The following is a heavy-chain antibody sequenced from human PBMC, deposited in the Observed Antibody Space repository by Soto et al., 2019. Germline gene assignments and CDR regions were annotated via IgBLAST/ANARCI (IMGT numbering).Heavy chain of an antibody. J-gene: IGHJ6*02. D-gene: IGHD1-1*01. V-gene: IGHV1-18*01. CDR2: ISAYNGNT. CDR3: VREITGNVCYYYGMDV. Sequence: ASVKVSCKASCYTFTSYGISWVRQPPGQGLEWMGWISAYNGNTNYAQKLQGRVTMTTDTSTSTAYMELRSLRSDDTAVYYCVREITGNVCYYYGMDVWGQGTTVTVS. CDR1: CYTFTSYG.